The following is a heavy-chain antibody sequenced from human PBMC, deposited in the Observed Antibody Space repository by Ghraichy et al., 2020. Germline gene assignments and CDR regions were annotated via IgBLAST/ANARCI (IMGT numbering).Heavy chain of an antibody. CDR2: IKQDGSEK. CDR1: GFTFSSDW. D-gene: IGHD2-15*01. V-gene: IGHV3-7*03. J-gene: IGHJ4*02. CDR3: ARKGCGDGSWFEDY. Sequence: GGSLRLSCAASGFTFSSDWMSWVRQAPGKGLEWVANIKQDGSEKYYVDSVKGRFTISRDNAKNSLFLQMNSLRAEDTAVYYCARKGCGDGSWFEDYWGQGTLVTVSS.